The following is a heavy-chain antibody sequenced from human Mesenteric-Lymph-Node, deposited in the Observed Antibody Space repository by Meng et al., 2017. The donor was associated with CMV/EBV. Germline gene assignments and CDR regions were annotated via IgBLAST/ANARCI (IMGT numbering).Heavy chain of an antibody. CDR2: MNPNSGDT. CDR3: ARDHMVAVAYYYYGMDV. CDR1: GDTFRSYD. D-gene: IGHD2-15*01. J-gene: IGHJ6*02. V-gene: IGHV1-8*02. Sequence: ASVTVSCKASGDTFRSYDINWVRQAAGQGLEWMGWMNPNSGDTGYAQKFQGRVTMTRDTSTSTVYMELSSLRSEDTAVYYCARDHMVAVAYYYYGMDVWGQGTTVTVSS.